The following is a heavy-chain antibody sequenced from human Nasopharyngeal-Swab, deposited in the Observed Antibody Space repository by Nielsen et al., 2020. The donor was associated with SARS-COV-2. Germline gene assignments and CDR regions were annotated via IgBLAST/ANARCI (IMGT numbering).Heavy chain of an antibody. Sequence: PGKGLEWIGEINHSGSTNYNPSLKSRVTISVDTSKDQFSLKLSSVTAADTAVYYCAREPSYYYGSGSYYARYYYYGMDVWGQGTTVTVSS. CDR3: AREPSYYYGSGSYYARYYYYGMDV. D-gene: IGHD3-10*01. V-gene: IGHV4-34*01. J-gene: IGHJ6*02. CDR2: INHSGST.